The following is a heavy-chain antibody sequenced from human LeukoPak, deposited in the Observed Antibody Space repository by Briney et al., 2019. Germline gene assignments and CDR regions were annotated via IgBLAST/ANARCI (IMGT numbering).Heavy chain of an antibody. J-gene: IGHJ4*02. CDR2: ISSSGSTI. V-gene: IGHV3-11*01. D-gene: IGHD4-17*01. CDR3: ANTYDYGDDSDY. Sequence: GGSLRLSCAASGFTFSDYYMSWIRQAPGKGLEWVSYISSSGSTIYYADSVKGRFTISRDNAKNSLYLQMNSLRAEDTAVYYCANTYDYGDDSDYWGQGTLVTVSS. CDR1: GFTFSDYY.